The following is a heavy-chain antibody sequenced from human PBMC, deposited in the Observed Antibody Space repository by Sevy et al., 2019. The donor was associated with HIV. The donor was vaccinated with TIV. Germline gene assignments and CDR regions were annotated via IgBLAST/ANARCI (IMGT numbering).Heavy chain of an antibody. Sequence: ASVKVSCKASGGTFSTYAFNWVRQAPGQGLEWVGGIIPILGTTNYAQMFQGRVSIIADESTGTAYMTLSRLTSEDTAVYYCTKDLMEATMGFDHWGQGALVTVSS. CDR3: TKDLMEATMGFDH. V-gene: IGHV1-69*13. CDR1: GGTFSTYA. D-gene: IGHD2-8*01. CDR2: IIPILGTT. J-gene: IGHJ4*02.